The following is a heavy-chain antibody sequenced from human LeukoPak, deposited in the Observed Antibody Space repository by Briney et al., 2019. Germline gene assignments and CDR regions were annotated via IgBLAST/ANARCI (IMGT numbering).Heavy chain of an antibody. CDR2: ISSSSTTI. D-gene: IGHD2-21*01. J-gene: IGHJ4*02. CDR1: EFTFNTYN. V-gene: IGHV3-48*01. CDR3: AKDIGPYHKARFDY. Sequence: GGSLRLSCAASEFTFNTYNMNWVRLAPGKGLEWVSYISSSSTTIYYADSVKGRFTISRDNAKNSLYLQMNSLRAEDTALYYCAKDIGPYHKARFDYWGQGTLVTVSS.